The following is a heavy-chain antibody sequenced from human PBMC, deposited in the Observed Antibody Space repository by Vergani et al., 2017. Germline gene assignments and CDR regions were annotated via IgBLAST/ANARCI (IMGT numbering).Heavy chain of an antibody. CDR3: ARVMYRDEASTGYRLEGMDI. J-gene: IGHJ6*02. CDR1: GFSIDNGYY. CDR2: IYYSGST. V-gene: IGHV4-38-2*01. D-gene: IGHD3-9*01. Sequence: QVQLQESGPGLVKPSETLSLTCAVSGFSIDNGYYWDWIRQPPGKGLEWIGSIYYSGSTYYNPSLESRVTMSVDTSKSQFSLKLSSVTAADTAVYFCARVMYRDEASTGYRLEGMDIWGQGTTVTISS.